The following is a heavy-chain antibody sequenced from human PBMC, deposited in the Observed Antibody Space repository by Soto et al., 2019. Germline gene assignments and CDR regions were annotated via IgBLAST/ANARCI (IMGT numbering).Heavy chain of an antibody. CDR2: IYYSGST. CDR1: GGSISNSDYY. Sequence: QLQLQESGPGLVKPSETLSLTRTVSGGSISNSDYYWGWIRQPPGKGLEWIGSIYYSGSTYYNRSLKSRVTISVDTSKNQFSLKLSSVTAADTAVYYCSRRSRSSWFFDYWGQGTLVPVSS. CDR3: SRRSRSSWFFDY. D-gene: IGHD6-13*01. J-gene: IGHJ4*02. V-gene: IGHV4-39*01.